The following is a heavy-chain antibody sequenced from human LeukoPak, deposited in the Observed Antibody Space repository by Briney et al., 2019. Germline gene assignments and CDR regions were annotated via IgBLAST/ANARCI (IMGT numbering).Heavy chain of an antibody. CDR2: ISNNYNT. J-gene: IGHJ4*01. D-gene: IGHD1-20*01. Sequence: GGSLRLSCAASGFTFSSYAMSWVRQAPGKGLEWVSSISNNYNTYYADSVKGRFTISRDNAKNSLYLQMNSPRAEDTAVYYCARETHTWNQLPLDYWGQGTLVTVSS. V-gene: IGHV3-21*01. CDR1: GFTFSSYA. CDR3: ARETHTWNQLPLDY.